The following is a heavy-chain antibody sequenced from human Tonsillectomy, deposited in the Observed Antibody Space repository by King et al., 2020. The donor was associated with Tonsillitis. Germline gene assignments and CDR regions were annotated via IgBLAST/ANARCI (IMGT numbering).Heavy chain of an antibody. J-gene: IGHJ4*02. CDR3: ARDTDTANPFGRFDY. CDR1: GYSISSGYY. Sequence: VQLQESGPGLVKPSETLSLTCAVSGYSISSGYYWGWIRQPPGKGLEWIGSIYHSGSTYYNPSLKSRVTISVDTSKNQFSLKLSSVTAADTAVYYCARDTDTANPFGRFDYWGQGTLVTVSS. CDR2: IYHSGST. D-gene: IGHD5-18*01. V-gene: IGHV4-38-2*02.